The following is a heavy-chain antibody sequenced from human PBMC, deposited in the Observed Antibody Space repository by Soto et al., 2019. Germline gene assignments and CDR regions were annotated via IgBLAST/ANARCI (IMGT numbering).Heavy chain of an antibody. Sequence: PGGSLRLSCAAAGFTFSSYAMHWVRQAPGKGLEWVAVISYDGSNKYYADSVKGRFTISRDNSKNTLYLQMNSLRAEDTAVYYCARDGPRDRYQRRSRKGFWYYYYGMDVWGQGTTVTVSS. CDR3: ARDGPRDRYQRRSRKGFWYYYYGMDV. D-gene: IGHD2-2*01. J-gene: IGHJ6*02. CDR1: GFTFSSYA. V-gene: IGHV3-30-3*01. CDR2: ISYDGSNK.